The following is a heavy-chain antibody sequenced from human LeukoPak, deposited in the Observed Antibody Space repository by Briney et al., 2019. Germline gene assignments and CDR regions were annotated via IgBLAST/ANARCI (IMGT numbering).Heavy chain of an antibody. CDR3: ARGRSGGDWFDS. D-gene: IGHD3-10*01. J-gene: IGHJ5*01. CDR1: GGSISTYY. Sequence: PSETLSLTCTVFGGSISTYYWTWIRQPPGKGLEWIGYNHYTGSTNHNPSLKSGVTMSVDKSKNQFSLKLSSVTAADTAVYYCARGRSGGDWFDSWGQGTLVTVSS. V-gene: IGHV4-59*01. CDR2: NHYTGST.